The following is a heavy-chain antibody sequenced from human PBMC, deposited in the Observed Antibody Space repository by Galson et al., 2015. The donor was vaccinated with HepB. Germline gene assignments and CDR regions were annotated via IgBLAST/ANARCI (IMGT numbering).Heavy chain of an antibody. V-gene: IGHV7-4-1*02. CDR1: GYTFTSYA. CDR2: INTNTGNP. CDR3: ATHYDSSGYLVSNYFDY. J-gene: IGHJ4*02. D-gene: IGHD3-22*01. Sequence: SVKVSCKASGYTFTSYAMNWVRQAPGQGLEWMGWINTNTGNPTYAQGFTGRFVFSLDTSVSTAYLQISSLKAEDTAVYYCATHYDSSGYLVSNYFDYWGQGTLVTVSS.